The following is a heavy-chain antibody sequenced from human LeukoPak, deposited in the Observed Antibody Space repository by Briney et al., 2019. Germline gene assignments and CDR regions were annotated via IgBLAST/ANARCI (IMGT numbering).Heavy chain of an antibody. Sequence: PGGSLRLSCEASGFTFSSYTLTWVRQAPGKGLEWVSSISSSSGYIYYADSVKGRFTISRDNAKRSLSLQMNNLRVEDTAIYYCAKASWVSSTDAVRWGQGTLVTVSS. D-gene: IGHD3-16*01. CDR1: GFTFSSYT. CDR2: ISSSSGYI. J-gene: IGHJ4*02. CDR3: AKASWVSSTDAVR. V-gene: IGHV3-21*04.